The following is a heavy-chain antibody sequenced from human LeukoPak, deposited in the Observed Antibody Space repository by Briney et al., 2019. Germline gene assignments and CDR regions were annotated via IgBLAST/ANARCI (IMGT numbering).Heavy chain of an antibody. J-gene: IGHJ6*03. CDR3: ARPDYSSMKSNYYYYMDV. CDR2: INHSGST. Sequence: SETLSLTCAVYGGSFSGYYWSWIRQPPGKGLEWIGEINHSGSTNYNPSLKSRATISVDTSKNQFSLKLSSVTAADTAVYYCARPDYSSMKSNYYYYMDVWGKGTTVTVSS. CDR1: GGSFSGYY. D-gene: IGHD4-11*01. V-gene: IGHV4-34*01.